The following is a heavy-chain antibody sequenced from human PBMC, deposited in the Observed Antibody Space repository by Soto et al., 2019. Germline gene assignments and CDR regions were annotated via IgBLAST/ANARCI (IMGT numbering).Heavy chain of an antibody. CDR1: GFSLSNARMG. Sequence: SGPTLVNPTETLTLTCTVSGFSLSNARMGVSWIRQPPGKALEWLAHIFSNDEKSYSTSLKSRLTISKDTSKSQVVLTMTNMDPVDTATYYCARTDIIAAAGSGPYYYYGMDVWGQGATVTVSS. D-gene: IGHD6-13*01. V-gene: IGHV2-26*01. J-gene: IGHJ6*02. CDR3: ARTDIIAAAGSGPYYYYGMDV. CDR2: IFSNDEK.